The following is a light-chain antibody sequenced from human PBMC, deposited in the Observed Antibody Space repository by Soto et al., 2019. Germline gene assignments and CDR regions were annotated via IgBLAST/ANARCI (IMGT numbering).Light chain of an antibody. V-gene: IGKV3-20*01. J-gene: IGKJ4*01. CDR2: GAS. CDR1: QSVSSSY. CDR3: QHYRTS. Sequence: ESVLTQSPGTLSLSPGERATLSCRASQSVSSSYLDGYQQKRGQAPRQLIYGASSRATGIADRFSGSGSGTDFTLTITRLEPEDFAVFYCQHYRTSFGGGTRVEIK.